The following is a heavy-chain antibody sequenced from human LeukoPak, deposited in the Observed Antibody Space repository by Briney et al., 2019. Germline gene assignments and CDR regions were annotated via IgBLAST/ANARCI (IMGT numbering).Heavy chain of an antibody. V-gene: IGHV3-30*02. Sequence: GGSLRLSCAASGFTFSTYGMHWVRQAPGKGLEWVAFIRYDGSNKYYADSVKGRFTISRDNSKNTLYLQMNSLRAEDTAVYYCTKDNYDYGDYDGGDYWGQGTLVTVSS. CDR1: GFTFSTYG. D-gene: IGHD4-17*01. J-gene: IGHJ4*02. CDR2: IRYDGSNK. CDR3: TKDNYDYGDYDGGDY.